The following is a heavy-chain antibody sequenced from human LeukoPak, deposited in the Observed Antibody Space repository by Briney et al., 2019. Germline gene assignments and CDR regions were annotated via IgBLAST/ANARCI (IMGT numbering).Heavy chain of an antibody. J-gene: IGHJ3*02. D-gene: IGHD6-13*01. V-gene: IGHV3-23*01. CDR2: ISGSGGST. Sequence: PGGSLRLSCAASGFTFSSYAMSWVRQAPGKGLEWVSAISGSGGSTYYADSVKGRFTISRDNSKNRLYLQMNSWRAEDTDVYYCANVASSSWYSSAFDIWGQGTMVTVSS. CDR1: GFTFSSYA. CDR3: ANVASSSWYSSAFDI.